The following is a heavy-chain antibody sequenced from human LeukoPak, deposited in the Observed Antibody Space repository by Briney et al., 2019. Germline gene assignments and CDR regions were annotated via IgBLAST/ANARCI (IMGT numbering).Heavy chain of an antibody. CDR2: ILSDGSYT. D-gene: IGHD6-19*01. V-gene: IGHV3-74*01. CDR1: GFTFSSSW. Sequence: GGSLRLSCAVSGFTFSSSWMHWVRQAPGKGLVWVSRILSDGSYTNYADSLKGRFTISRDNSKNTLFLQMNNLRAEDTAVYYCARGAAVAGTLDSWGQGDPFSVSS. CDR3: ARGAAVAGTLDS. J-gene: IGHJ4*02.